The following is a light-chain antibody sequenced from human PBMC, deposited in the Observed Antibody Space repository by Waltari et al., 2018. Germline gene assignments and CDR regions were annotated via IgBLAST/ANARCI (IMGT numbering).Light chain of an antibody. V-gene: IGKV2-28*01. Sequence: DIGVTQSPLSLPVTPGEEASISCRSSQSLLHSNGNNYLDWYLQRPWQSPQLLFYLGSKLASGVPDRFSCSGSCTDFILNISRVEPEDFGIYYCMQSLQGLWTFGPGTKV. CDR3: MQSLQGLWT. CDR2: LGS. J-gene: IGKJ1*01. CDR1: QSLLHSNGNNY.